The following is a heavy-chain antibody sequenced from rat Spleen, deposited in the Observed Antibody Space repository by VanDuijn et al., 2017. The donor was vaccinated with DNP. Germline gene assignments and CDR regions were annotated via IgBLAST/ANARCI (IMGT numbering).Heavy chain of an antibody. CDR3: ARGSGTYYWYFDF. J-gene: IGHJ1*01. CDR2: INTDGDST. D-gene: IGHD4-4*01. Sequence: EVQLVESGGGLVQPGRSLKLSCAASGFPFSDYFMAWVRQAPGKGLEWVASINTDGDSTYYLESVKGRFTISRDNAKSTLYLQMNSLRSEDTATYYCARGSGTYYWYFDFWGPGTMVTVSS. CDR1: GFPFSDYF. V-gene: IGHV5-27*01.